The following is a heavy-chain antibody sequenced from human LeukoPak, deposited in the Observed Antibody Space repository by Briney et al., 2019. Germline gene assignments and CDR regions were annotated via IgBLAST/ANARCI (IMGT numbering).Heavy chain of an antibody. J-gene: IGHJ3*02. D-gene: IGHD6-13*01. Sequence: GESLKISCKGSGYSFTSYLIGWVRQMPRKGLEWVGIIYPGDSDTRYSPSFQGQVTISADKSISTAYLQWSSLKASDTAMYYCAGGAQLEAFDIWGQGTMVTVSS. CDR2: IYPGDSDT. V-gene: IGHV5-51*01. CDR1: GYSFTSYL. CDR3: AGGAQLEAFDI.